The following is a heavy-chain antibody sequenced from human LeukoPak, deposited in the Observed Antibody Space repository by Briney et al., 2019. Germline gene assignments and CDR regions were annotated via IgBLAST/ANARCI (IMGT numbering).Heavy chain of an antibody. Sequence: SETLSLTCAVYGGSFSGYYWSWIRQPPGKGLEWIGRIYTSGSTNYNPSLKSRVTMSVDTSKNQFSLKLSSVTAADTAVYYCARDGYPYGMDVWGQGTTVTVSS. D-gene: IGHD5-24*01. J-gene: IGHJ6*02. CDR2: IYTSGST. CDR1: GGSFSGYY. CDR3: ARDGYPYGMDV. V-gene: IGHV4-59*10.